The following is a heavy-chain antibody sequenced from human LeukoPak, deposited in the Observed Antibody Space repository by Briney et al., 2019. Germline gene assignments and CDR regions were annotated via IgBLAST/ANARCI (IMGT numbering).Heavy chain of an antibody. D-gene: IGHD2-15*01. J-gene: IGHJ6*02. CDR3: ASPYCSGGSCYSSNYYYGMDV. V-gene: IGHV1-18*01. CDR2: ISAYNGNT. CDR1: GYTFTSYG. Sequence: GASVKVSCKASGYTFTSYGISWVRQAPGQGLEWMGWISAYNGNTNYAQKLQGRVTMTTDTSTSTAYMELRSLRSDDTAVYYCASPYCSGGSCYSSNYYYGMDVWGQGTTVTVSS.